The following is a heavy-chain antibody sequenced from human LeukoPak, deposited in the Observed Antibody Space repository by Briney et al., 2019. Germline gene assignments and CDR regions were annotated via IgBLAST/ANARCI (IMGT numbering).Heavy chain of an antibody. CDR1: GGSISSYY. J-gene: IGHJ4*02. CDR2: IYYSGST. D-gene: IGHD6-19*01. CDR3: ARHRYSSGWSDYDY. V-gene: IGHV4-59*08. Sequence: SEILSLTCTVSGGSISSYYWTWIRQPPEKGLEWIGYIYYSGSTRYNPSLESRVTISVDTSKNQFSLKLSSVTAADTAVYYCARHRYSSGWSDYDYWGQGILVTVSS.